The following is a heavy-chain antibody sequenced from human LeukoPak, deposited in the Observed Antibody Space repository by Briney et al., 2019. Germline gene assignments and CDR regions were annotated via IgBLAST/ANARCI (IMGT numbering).Heavy chain of an antibody. CDR2: INSDWSST. CDR3: ARGAYYDLDS. CDR1: GFTFSSYW. J-gene: IGHJ4*02. D-gene: IGHD3-22*01. Sequence: AGTLRLSCAASGFTFSSYWIHWVRQSPGKGLVWVSRINSDWSSTNYGDSVKGRFTISRDNAKNTVTLQMNSLRAEDTAVYYCARGAYYDLDSWGQGTLVTVSS. V-gene: IGHV3-74*01.